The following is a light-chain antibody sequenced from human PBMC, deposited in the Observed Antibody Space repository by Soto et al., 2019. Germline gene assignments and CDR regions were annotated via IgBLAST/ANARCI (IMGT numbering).Light chain of an antibody. Sequence: EIVLTQSPGTLSLFPGERATLSCRASQSVSSSYLAWYQQKPGQAPRLLMYGASSRATGIPDRFSGSGSGTDFILTISRLEPEDFAVYYCQQYGSSGTFGQGSKADIK. CDR2: GAS. CDR1: QSVSSSY. CDR3: QQYGSSGT. J-gene: IGKJ1*01. V-gene: IGKV3-20*01.